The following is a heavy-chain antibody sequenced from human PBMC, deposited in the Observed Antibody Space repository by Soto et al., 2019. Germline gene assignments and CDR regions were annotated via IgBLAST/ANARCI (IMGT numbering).Heavy chain of an antibody. CDR1: GASFNFYA. Sequence: VKGSWKSSGASFNFYAIGWVRQEPGEGLEWMGGVVPHSGTATYARKFQGRLTVTADESSSTAYMDLSSLTSEDTAIYYCARHPGQWLYYFDYWGQGPLVTVSS. CDR2: VVPHSGTA. J-gene: IGHJ4*01. CDR3: ARHPGQWLYYFDY. V-gene: IGHV1-69*01. D-gene: IGHD6-19*01.